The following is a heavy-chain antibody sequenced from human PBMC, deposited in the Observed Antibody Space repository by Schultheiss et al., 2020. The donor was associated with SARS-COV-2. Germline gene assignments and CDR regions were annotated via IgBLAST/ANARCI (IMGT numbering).Heavy chain of an antibody. CDR1: GGSISSYY. CDR2: IYYSGST. J-gene: IGHJ4*02. V-gene: IGHV4-59*01. D-gene: IGHD6-13*01. CDR3: ARVQSAYSSLFDY. Sequence: SETLSLTCTVSGGSISSYYWSWIRQPPGKGLEYIGYIYYSGSTDYNPSLESRVTISIDTSKNQFSLNLRSVTAADTAMYYCARVQSAYSSLFDYWGQGTLVTVSS.